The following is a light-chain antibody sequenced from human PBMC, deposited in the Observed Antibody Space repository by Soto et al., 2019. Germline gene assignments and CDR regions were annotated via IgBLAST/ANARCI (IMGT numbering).Light chain of an antibody. Sequence: EIVLTQSPATLSSFPGDRVTLSCRASQYINTRLAWYQHRPGKAPRLLIYQTSIRAAGIPARFSASGTGTDFTLTISDVQPEDFAVYYCHQRQSWPRTFGQGTKVDI. CDR3: HQRQSWPRT. CDR1: QYINTR. V-gene: IGKV3-11*01. CDR2: QTS. J-gene: IGKJ1*01.